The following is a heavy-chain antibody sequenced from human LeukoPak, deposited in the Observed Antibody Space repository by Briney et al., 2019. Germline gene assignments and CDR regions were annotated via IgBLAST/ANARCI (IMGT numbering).Heavy chain of an antibody. CDR1: GFPMSSYD. Sequence: PGGSLRLSCGVSGFPMSSYDMSWVRQAPGKGLEWVSYISSSSSTIYYADSVKGRFTISRDNAKNSLYLQMNSLRAEDTAVYYCAREGGDGFDYWGQGTLVTVSS. CDR2: ISSSSSTI. V-gene: IGHV3-48*04. D-gene: IGHD2-21*01. J-gene: IGHJ4*02. CDR3: AREGGDGFDY.